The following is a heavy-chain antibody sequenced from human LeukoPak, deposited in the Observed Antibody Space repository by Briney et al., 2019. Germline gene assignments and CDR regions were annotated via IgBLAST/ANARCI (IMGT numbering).Heavy chain of an antibody. Sequence: SETLSLTCAVYGGSFSGYYWSWIRQPPGKGLEWIGEIDHSGSTNYNPSLKSRVTISVDTSKNQFSLKLSSVTAADTAVYYCARLTKNDSGSFRFGKKKRGYMDVWGKGTTVTISS. D-gene: IGHD3-10*01. CDR2: IDHSGST. CDR3: ARLTKNDSGSFRFGKKKRGYMDV. CDR1: GGSFSGYY. J-gene: IGHJ6*03. V-gene: IGHV4-34*01.